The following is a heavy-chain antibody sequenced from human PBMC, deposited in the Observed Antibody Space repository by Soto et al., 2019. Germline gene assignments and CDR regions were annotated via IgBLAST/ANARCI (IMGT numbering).Heavy chain of an antibody. CDR3: ARDPPLPTVTTWGMDG. Sequence: QVQLGQSGAEVKKPGSSVNVSCKAAVGTFSSYAISWVRQSPGQGLEWMGGLIPIFGTANYAQKFQGRVTINADESTSTAYMELSSLRSEDTAVYYCARDPPLPTVTTWGMDGWGQGTTVTVSS. CDR2: LIPIFGTA. V-gene: IGHV1-69*01. CDR1: VGTFSSYA. D-gene: IGHD4-4*01. J-gene: IGHJ6*02.